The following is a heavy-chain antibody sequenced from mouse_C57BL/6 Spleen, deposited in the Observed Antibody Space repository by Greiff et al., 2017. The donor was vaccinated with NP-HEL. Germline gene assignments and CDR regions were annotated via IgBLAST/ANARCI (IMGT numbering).Heavy chain of an antibody. V-gene: IGHV1-69*01. J-gene: IGHJ2*01. Sequence: VQLQQPGAELVMPGASVKLSCKASGYTFTSYWMHWVKQRPGQGLEWIGEIDPSDSYTNYNQKFKGKSTLTVDKSSSTAYMQLSSLTSEDSAVYYCARSLNWDYWGQGTTLTVSS. CDR1: GYTFTSYW. CDR2: IDPSDSYT. D-gene: IGHD4-1*01. CDR3: ARSLNWDY.